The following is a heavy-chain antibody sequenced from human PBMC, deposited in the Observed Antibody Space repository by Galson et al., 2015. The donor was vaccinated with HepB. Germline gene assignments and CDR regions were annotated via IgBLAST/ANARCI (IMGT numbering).Heavy chain of an antibody. CDR1: KYTFSDYY. CDR2: IFPNSGGT. CDR3: ARGRSKWELLRDYFDY. Sequence: SVKVSCKASKYTFSDYYIHWVRQAPGQGLEWMGWIFPNSGGTAYAQVFQGRVTLTSGTSINTAYMYLSSLTSDDTAVYYCARGRSKWELLRDYFDYWGQGTLVTVSS. V-gene: IGHV1-2*02. D-gene: IGHD1-26*01. J-gene: IGHJ4*02.